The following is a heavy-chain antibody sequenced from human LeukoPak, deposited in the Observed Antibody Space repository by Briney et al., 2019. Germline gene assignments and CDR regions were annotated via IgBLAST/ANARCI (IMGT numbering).Heavy chain of an antibody. Sequence: GRSLRLSCAASGFTFSSYAMHWVRQAPGKGLEWVAVISYDGSNKYYADSVKGRFTISRDNSKNTLYLQMNSLRAEDTAVYYCAKDRTAMGNIDYWGQGTLVTVSS. V-gene: IGHV3-30-3*01. CDR1: GFTFSSYA. D-gene: IGHD5-18*01. J-gene: IGHJ4*02. CDR2: ISYDGSNK. CDR3: AKDRTAMGNIDY.